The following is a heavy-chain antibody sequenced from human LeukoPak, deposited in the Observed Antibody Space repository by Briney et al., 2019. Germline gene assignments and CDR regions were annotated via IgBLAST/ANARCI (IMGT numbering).Heavy chain of an antibody. Sequence: ASVKVSCKASGYTFTGYYMHWVRQAPGQGLEWMGWISPNSGGTNYAQKFQGRVTMTRDTSISTAYMELSRLRSDDTAVYYCARDIWREASVVISDYWGQGTLVTVSS. V-gene: IGHV1-2*02. CDR3: ARDIWREASVVISDY. CDR2: ISPNSGGT. J-gene: IGHJ4*02. D-gene: IGHD3-22*01. CDR1: GYTFTGYY.